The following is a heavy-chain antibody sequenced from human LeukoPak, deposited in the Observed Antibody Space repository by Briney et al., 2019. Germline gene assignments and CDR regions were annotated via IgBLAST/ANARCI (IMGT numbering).Heavy chain of an antibody. CDR2: ISYDGSNK. D-gene: IGHD3-10*01. CDR3: AKDYYGSGSYPTYYFDY. J-gene: IGHJ4*02. CDR1: GFTFSSYW. Sequence: GGSLRLSCAASGFTFSSYWMSWVRQAPGKGLEWVAVISYDGSNKYYADSVKGRFTISRDNSKNTLYLQMNSLRAEDTAVYYCAKDYYGSGSYPTYYFDYWGQGTLVTVSS. V-gene: IGHV3-30*18.